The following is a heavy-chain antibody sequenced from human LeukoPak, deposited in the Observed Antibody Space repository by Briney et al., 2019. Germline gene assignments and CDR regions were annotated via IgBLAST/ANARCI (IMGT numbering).Heavy chain of an antibody. CDR1: GDSINSNY. CDR2: IYYGGST. CDR3: ARLLAGCPGGRCRAHFDY. Sequence: SETLSLTCSVSGDSINSNYWSWMRQPPGKGLEWIGYIYYGGSTNYNPSLKSRVSMSVDTSKNQFSLNLSSVTAADTAVYHCARLLAGCPGGRCRAHFDYWGQGTLITVSS. J-gene: IGHJ4*02. V-gene: IGHV4-59*01. D-gene: IGHD2-15*01.